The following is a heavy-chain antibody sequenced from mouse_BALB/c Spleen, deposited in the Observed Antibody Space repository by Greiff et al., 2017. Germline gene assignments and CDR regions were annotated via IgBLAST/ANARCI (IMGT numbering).Heavy chain of an antibody. J-gene: IGHJ2*01. V-gene: IGHV1S29*02. CDR2: IYPYNGGT. CDR3: ARGGDYGRIDY. Sequence: EVQLQQSGPELVKPGASVKISCKASGYTFTGYNMHWVKQSPGKSLEWIGYIYPYNGGTGYNQKFKSKATLTVDNSSSTAYLQLRSLTSEDSAVYYCARGGDYGRIDYWGQGTTLTVSS. CDR1: GYTFTGYN. D-gene: IGHD1-1*01.